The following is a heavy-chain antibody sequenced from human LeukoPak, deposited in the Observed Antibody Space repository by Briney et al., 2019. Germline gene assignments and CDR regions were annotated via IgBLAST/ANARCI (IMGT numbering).Heavy chain of an antibody. V-gene: IGHV1-46*01. CDR2: INPSGGST. J-gene: IGHJ3*02. CDR1: GYTFTSYY. D-gene: IGHD3-10*01. Sequence: ASVKVSCKASGYTFTSYYMHWVRQAPGQGLEWMGIINPSGGSTSYAQKFQGRVTMTRDMSTSTVYMELSSLRSEDTAVYYCARAPIYSSGSYYNSIDAFDIWGQGTMVTVSS. CDR3: ARAPIYSSGSYYNSIDAFDI.